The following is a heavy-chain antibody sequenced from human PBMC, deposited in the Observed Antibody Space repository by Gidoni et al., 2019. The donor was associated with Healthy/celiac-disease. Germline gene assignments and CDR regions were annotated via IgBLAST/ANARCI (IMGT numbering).Heavy chain of an antibody. J-gene: IGHJ4*02. Sequence: QVQLVESGGGVVRSGRSMRPTCAASEFTFGSYGMHWVRQAPGKGLEWVAFIWNDGSNKYYADSVKGRFTISRDNSKNTLYLQMNSLRAEDTAVYYCARDVHDGTWHSFGYWGQGTLVTVSS. CDR3: ARDVHDGTWHSFGY. CDR1: EFTFGSYG. D-gene: IGHD1-1*01. V-gene: IGHV3-33*01. CDR2: IWNDGSNK.